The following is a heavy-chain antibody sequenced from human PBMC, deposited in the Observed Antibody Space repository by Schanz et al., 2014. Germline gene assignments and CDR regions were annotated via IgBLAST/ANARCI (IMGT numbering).Heavy chain of an antibody. J-gene: IGHJ4*02. V-gene: IGHV1-69*04. CDR3: ARSNYYDNSDYYNSFDY. Sequence: QVQLVQSGAEVKKPGASVKVSCKASGYTFTSYGISWVRQAPGQGLEWMGRIIPVLAIADYAQKFQGRVTITADKSTSTASMELSSLRPEDTAVYYCARSNYYDNSDYYNSFDYWGQGTLVTVSS. CDR2: IIPVLAIA. CDR1: GYTFTSYG. D-gene: IGHD3-22*01.